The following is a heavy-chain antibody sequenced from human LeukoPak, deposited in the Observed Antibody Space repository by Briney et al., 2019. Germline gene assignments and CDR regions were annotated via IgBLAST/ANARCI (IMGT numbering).Heavy chain of an antibody. CDR2: ISAYNGNT. D-gene: IGHD3-9*01. CDR3: ARETYYDILTGYYIGAFDI. V-gene: IGHV1-18*01. J-gene: IGHJ3*02. CDR1: GYTFTSYG. Sequence: ASVKVSCKASGYTFTSYGISWVRQAPGQGLEWMGWISAYNGNTNYAQKLQGRVTMTTGTCTSPAHMELRSLRSDDTAVYYCARETYYDILTGYYIGAFDIWAQGPMVTVS.